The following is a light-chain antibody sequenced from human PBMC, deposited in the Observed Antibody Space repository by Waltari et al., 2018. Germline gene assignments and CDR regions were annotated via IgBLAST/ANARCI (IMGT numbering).Light chain of an antibody. V-gene: IGLV2-18*02. CDR2: EVI. CDR3: ISFTTTSTWV. J-gene: IGLJ3*02. CDR1: NSDVGSHAR. Sequence: QSALTQPPSVSGSPGQSVTISCTGTNSDVGSHARVSWFQQFPGTAPKLLIYEVINRPSGVPDRFSASKSGNTASLTISGLQGEDEGDYYCISFTTTSTWVFGGGTKVTVL.